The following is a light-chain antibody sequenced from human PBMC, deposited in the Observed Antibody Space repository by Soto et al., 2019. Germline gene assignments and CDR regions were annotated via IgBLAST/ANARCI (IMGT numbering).Light chain of an antibody. CDR2: RAS. Sequence: DIQMTQSPSTLSASVGDRVTITCRASQRISNWLAWYQQKPGKAPKLVIYRASTLESGVPSRFSGSGSGTEFTLTISSLQPDDFATYFFQQYNSYSVTFGPGTKVDIK. J-gene: IGKJ3*01. CDR1: QRISNW. CDR3: QQYNSYSVT. V-gene: IGKV1-5*03.